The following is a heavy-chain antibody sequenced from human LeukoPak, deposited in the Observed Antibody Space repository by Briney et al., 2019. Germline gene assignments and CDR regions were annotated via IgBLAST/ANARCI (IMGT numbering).Heavy chain of an antibody. D-gene: IGHD2-8*01. Sequence: GESLKISCKGSGYSFTSYWIGWVRQMPGKGLEWMGIIYPGDSDTRYSPSFQGQVTISADKSISTAYLQWSSLKASDTAMYYCGRTREYCTNGVCCKGAFDYWGQGTLVTVSS. CDR2: IYPGDSDT. CDR1: GYSFTSYW. J-gene: IGHJ4*02. CDR3: GRTREYCTNGVCCKGAFDY. V-gene: IGHV5-51*01.